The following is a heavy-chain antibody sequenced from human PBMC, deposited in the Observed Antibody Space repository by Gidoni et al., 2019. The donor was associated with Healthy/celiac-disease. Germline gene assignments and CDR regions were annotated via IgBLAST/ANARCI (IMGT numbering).Heavy chain of an antibody. Sequence: QLQLQESGPGLVKPSETLSLTCTVSGGSISSSSYYWGWIRQPPGKGLEWIGSIYYSGSTYYNPSLKSRVTISVDTSKNQFSLKLSSVTAADTAVYYCASAYSYGFDHDAFDIWGQGTMVTVSS. CDR3: ASAYSYGFDHDAFDI. D-gene: IGHD5-18*01. CDR1: GGSISSSSYY. J-gene: IGHJ3*02. CDR2: IYYSGST. V-gene: IGHV4-39*01.